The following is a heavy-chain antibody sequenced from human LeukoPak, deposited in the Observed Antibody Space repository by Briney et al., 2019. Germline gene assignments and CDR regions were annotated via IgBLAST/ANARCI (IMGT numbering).Heavy chain of an antibody. D-gene: IGHD2-15*01. Sequence: GGSLRLSCAASGFTFSRHWMNWVRQAPGKGLEWVANMKQDGSEKYYVDSVKGRFTISRDNAKNSLYLQMNSLRAEDTAVYFCARGFGYCSGGNCYSVLDYWGQGTLVTVSS. CDR3: ARGFGYCSGGNCYSVLDY. V-gene: IGHV3-7*01. J-gene: IGHJ4*02. CDR2: MKQDGSEK. CDR1: GFTFSRHW.